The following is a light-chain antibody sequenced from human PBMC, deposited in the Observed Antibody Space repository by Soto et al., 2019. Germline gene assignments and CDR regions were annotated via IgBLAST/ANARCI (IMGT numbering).Light chain of an antibody. Sequence: EIVLTQSPGTLSLSPGERATLSCRASQSVSSNLAWYQQEPGQAPRLLIYRASTRATGVSGRFSGSGSGTEFTLTITSLQSEDFAVYYCQQYNEWPITFGQGTRLEIK. V-gene: IGKV3-15*01. CDR1: QSVSSN. CDR2: RAS. CDR3: QQYNEWPIT. J-gene: IGKJ5*01.